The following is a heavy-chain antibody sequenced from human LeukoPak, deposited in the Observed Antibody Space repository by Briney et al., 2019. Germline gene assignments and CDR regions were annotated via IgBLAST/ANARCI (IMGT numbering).Heavy chain of an antibody. CDR3: VYSSGWTNFYYYGMDV. CDR2: IHYSGIT. J-gene: IGHJ6*02. CDR1: GGSISSYY. D-gene: IGHD6-19*01. V-gene: IGHV4-59*01. Sequence: SETLSLTCTVSGGSISSYYWSWARQPPGKGLEWIGYIHYSGITDYNPSLKSRVTISRDTSKNQFSLKLRSVTAADTAVYYCVYSSGWTNFYYYGMDVWGQGTTVTVSS.